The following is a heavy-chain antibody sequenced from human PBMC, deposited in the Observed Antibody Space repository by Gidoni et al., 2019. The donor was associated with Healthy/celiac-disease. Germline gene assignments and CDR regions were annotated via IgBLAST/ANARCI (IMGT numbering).Heavy chain of an antibody. D-gene: IGHD3-9*01. CDR1: GYTFTSYG. Sequence: QVQLVQSGAEVKKPGASVKVSCKASGYTFTSYGSSWVRQAPGQGLEWMGWISAYNGNTNYAQKLKGRVTMTTDTSTSTAYMELRSLRSDDTAVYYCARDLYDILTGYSLHDYWGQGTLVTVSS. V-gene: IGHV1-18*01. J-gene: IGHJ4*02. CDR3: ARDLYDILTGYSLHDY. CDR2: ISAYNGNT.